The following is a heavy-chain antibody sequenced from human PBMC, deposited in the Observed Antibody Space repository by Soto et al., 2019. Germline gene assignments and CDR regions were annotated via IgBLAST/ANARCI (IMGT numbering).Heavy chain of an antibody. CDR2: INHSGST. J-gene: IGHJ1*01. CDR3: ARDARLRRKEYFQH. CDR1: GGSFSGYY. Sequence: QVQLQQWGAGLLTPSETLSLTCAVYGGSFSGYYWSWIRQPPGKGLEWIGEINHSGSTNYNPSLKSRVTISVDTSKNQFALKLSSVTAADTAVYYCARDARLRRKEYFQHWGQGTLVTVSS. V-gene: IGHV4-34*01. D-gene: IGHD6-25*01.